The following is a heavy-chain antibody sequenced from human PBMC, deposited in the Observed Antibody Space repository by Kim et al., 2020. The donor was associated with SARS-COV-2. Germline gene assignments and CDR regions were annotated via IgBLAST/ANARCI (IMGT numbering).Heavy chain of an antibody. CDR2: ISSSGSTI. J-gene: IGHJ6*02. V-gene: IGHV3-48*03. CDR1: GFTFSSYE. Sequence: GGSLRLSCAASGFTFSSYEMNWVRQAPGKGLEWVSYISSSGSTIYYADSVKGRFTISRDNAKNSLYLQMNSLRAEDTAVYYCAREGPITIFGVVIATDYYGMDVWGQGTTVTVSS. CDR3: AREGPITIFGVVIATDYYGMDV. D-gene: IGHD3-3*01.